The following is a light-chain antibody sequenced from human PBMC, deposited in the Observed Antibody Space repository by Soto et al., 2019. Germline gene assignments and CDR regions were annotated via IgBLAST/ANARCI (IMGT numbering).Light chain of an antibody. CDR3: QSYDSSLSDWV. J-gene: IGLJ3*02. Sequence: QSVLTQPPSVSGAPGQRVTISCTGSSSNIGSGYDVHWYQQLPGTAPKLLIYGNTNRPSGVPDRFSGSKSGTSASLAITGLQAEDEADYYSQSYDSSLSDWVFGGGTKLTV. CDR1: SSNIGSGYD. V-gene: IGLV1-40*01. CDR2: GNT.